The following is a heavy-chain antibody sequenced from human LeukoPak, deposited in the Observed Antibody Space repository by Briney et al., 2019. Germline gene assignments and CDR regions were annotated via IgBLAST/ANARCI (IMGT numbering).Heavy chain of an antibody. CDR1: VASVSSSH. D-gene: IGHD2/OR15-2a*01. J-gene: IGHJ5*02. CDR2: VDYNGST. Sequence: SETLSLTRTVSVASVSSSHWNWIRQSAGKGLEWIANVDYNGSTKYNPSLRGRGTMSLDTSKNQFYLKLESVTAADTARYYCARGFYEPFDRWRQGTLVTVSS. CDR3: ARGFYEPFDR. V-gene: IGHV4-59*02.